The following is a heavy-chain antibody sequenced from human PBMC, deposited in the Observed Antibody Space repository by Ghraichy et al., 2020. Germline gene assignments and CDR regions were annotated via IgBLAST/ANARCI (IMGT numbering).Heavy chain of an antibody. CDR3: ARDILATDNY. V-gene: IGHV3-30-3*01. Sequence: GESLNISCAASGFTFSNYAMHWVRQAPGKGLEVVAVISYDGSKKYYADSGKGRFTISRDNSKNTVFLQINILRVEDTAIYFCARDILATDNYWCQGTLVTVSS. CDR2: ISYDGSKK. D-gene: IGHD5-12*01. CDR1: GFTFSNYA. J-gene: IGHJ4*02.